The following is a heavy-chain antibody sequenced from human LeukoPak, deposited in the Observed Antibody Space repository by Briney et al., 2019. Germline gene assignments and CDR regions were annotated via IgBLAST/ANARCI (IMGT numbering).Heavy chain of an antibody. Sequence: GASVKVSCKASGYTFSNYGISWVRQAPGQGLEWMGWISAHKGNTNYAQKFQGRVTLTTDTSTGTAYMEVRSLRSDDTAVYYCARDLHWVENGYYRTGVEFKWLDIWGQGILVTVSS. J-gene: IGHJ4*02. CDR3: ARDLHWVENGYYRTGVEFKWLDI. D-gene: IGHD3-3*01. CDR2: ISAHKGNT. V-gene: IGHV1-18*01. CDR1: GYTFSNYG.